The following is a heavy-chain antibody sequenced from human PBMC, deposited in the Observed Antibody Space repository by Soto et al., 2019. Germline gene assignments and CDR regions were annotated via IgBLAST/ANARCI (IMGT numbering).Heavy chain of an antibody. Sequence: GGSLRLSFAASGFTFSSYAMSWVRQAPGKGLEWVSAISGSGGSTYYADSVKGRFTISRDNSKNTLYLQMNSLRAEDTAVYYCAKVKLSLVRGFYYFDYWGQGTLVTVSS. V-gene: IGHV3-23*01. D-gene: IGHD3-16*02. J-gene: IGHJ4*02. CDR1: GFTFSSYA. CDR2: ISGSGGST. CDR3: AKVKLSLVRGFYYFDY.